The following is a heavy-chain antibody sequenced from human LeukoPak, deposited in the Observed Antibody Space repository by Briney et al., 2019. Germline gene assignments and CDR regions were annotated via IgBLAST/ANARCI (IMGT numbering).Heavy chain of an antibody. CDR1: GFTFSSYE. J-gene: IGHJ5*02. Sequence: PRGSLRLSCAASGFTFSSYEMNWVRQAPGKGLEWVSYISSSGSTIYYADSVKGRFTISRDNAKNSLYLQMNSLRAEDTAVYYCAREGYDFWRGWFDPWGQGTLVIVSS. CDR2: ISSSGSTI. V-gene: IGHV3-48*03. D-gene: IGHD3-3*01. CDR3: AREGYDFWRGWFDP.